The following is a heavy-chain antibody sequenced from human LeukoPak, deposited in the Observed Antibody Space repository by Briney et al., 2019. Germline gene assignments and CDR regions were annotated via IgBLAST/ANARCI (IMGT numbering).Heavy chain of an antibody. D-gene: IGHD4-17*01. CDR3: ASSGRGFTVTRKYYYYYMDV. J-gene: IGHJ6*03. V-gene: IGHV1-24*01. CDR2: FDPEDGET. Sequence: ASVKVSCKVSGYTLTELSMHWVRQAPGKGLEWMGGFDPEDGETIYAQKFQGRVTMTEDTSTDTAYMELSSLRSEDTAVYYCASSGRGFTVTRKYYYYYMDVRGKGTTVTVSS. CDR1: GYTLTELS.